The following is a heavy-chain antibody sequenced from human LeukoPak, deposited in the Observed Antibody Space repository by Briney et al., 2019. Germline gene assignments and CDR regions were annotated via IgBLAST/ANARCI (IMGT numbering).Heavy chain of an antibody. CDR2: IIPIFGTA. CDR1: GGTFSSYA. D-gene: IGHD3-10*01. CDR3: ARGNYYGSGSYYPYYYYYYMDV. J-gene: IGHJ6*03. Sequence: ASVEVSCKASGGTFSSYAISWVRQAPGQGLEWMGGIIPIFGTANYAQKFQGRVTITADESTSTAYMELSSLRSEDTAVYYCARGNYYGSGSYYPYYYYYYMDVWGKGTTVTISS. V-gene: IGHV1-69*13.